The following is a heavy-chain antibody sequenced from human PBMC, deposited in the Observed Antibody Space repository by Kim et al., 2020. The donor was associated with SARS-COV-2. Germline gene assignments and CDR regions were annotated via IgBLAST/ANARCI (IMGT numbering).Heavy chain of an antibody. D-gene: IGHD3-10*01. CDR1: GGTFSSYA. CDR3: ARVLRAWAAMVRGAKYYYGMDV. CDR2: IIPIFGTA. V-gene: IGHV1-69*13. J-gene: IGHJ6*02. Sequence: SVKVSCKASGGTFSSYAISWVRQAPGQGLEWMGGIIPIFGTANYAQKFQGRVTITADESTSTAYMELSSLRSEDTAVYYCARVLRAWAAMVRGAKYYYGMDVWGQGTTVTVSS.